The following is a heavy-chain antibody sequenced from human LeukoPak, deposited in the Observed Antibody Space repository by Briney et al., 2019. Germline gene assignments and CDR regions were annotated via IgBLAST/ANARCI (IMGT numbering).Heavy chain of an antibody. CDR3: ARHGGSYYYVWSGSYTWFGP. CDR1: GYSITSGYY. CDR2: MYHSGST. J-gene: IGHJ5*02. V-gene: IGHV4-38-2*01. D-gene: IGHD3-3*01. Sequence: PSGTLCLTCAVSGYSITSGYYWGWIRPPPGKGLEWIGSMYHSGSTYYSPSLKSRVIISLDTSKNQISLNLDSVTAADTAVYYCARHGGSYYYVWSGSYTWFGPWGQGTLVIVSS.